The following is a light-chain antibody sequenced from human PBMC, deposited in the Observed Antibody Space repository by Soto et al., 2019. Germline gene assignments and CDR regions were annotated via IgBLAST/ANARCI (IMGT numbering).Light chain of an antibody. CDR2: EVA. V-gene: IGLV2-14*01. CDR1: SSDVGGSNY. CDR3: SSYTTSTTLGVV. Sequence: QSALTQPASVSGSPGQSITISCTGTSSDVGGSNYVSWYQQHPGKASKLMIYEVANRPSGVSNRFSGSKSGNTASLTISGLQPEDEAHYYCSSYTTSTTLGVVFGGGTKLTVL. J-gene: IGLJ2*01.